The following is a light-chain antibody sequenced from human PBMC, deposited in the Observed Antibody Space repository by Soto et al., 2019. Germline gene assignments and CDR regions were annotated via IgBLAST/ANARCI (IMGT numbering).Light chain of an antibody. CDR1: SSDVGGYNY. Sequence: QSVLTQPPSASGSPGQSVTISCTGTSSDVGGYNYVSWYQQHPGKAPKLMIYEVSKRPSGVPDRFSGSKSGNTASLTVSGLQAEDEADYYCSSYAGSNNLGVFGGGTKLTRP. CDR3: SSYAGSNNLGV. V-gene: IGLV2-8*01. CDR2: EVS. J-gene: IGLJ3*02.